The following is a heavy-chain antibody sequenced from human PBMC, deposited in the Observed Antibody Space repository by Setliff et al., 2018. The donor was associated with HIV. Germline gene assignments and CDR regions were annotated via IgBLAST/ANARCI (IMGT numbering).Heavy chain of an antibody. Sequence: GGSLRLCCAASGFTFSSYPMSWVRQSPGKGPEWVSAISDGGGSTYYAVSVKGQFTISRDNSKNTLYLQMNSLRVEDTAVYYCAKEPKLGGIAAPFDYWGQGTLVTVSS. D-gene: IGHD6-6*01. CDR1: GFTFSSYP. CDR2: ISDGGGST. J-gene: IGHJ4*02. V-gene: IGHV3-23*01. CDR3: AKEPKLGGIAAPFDY.